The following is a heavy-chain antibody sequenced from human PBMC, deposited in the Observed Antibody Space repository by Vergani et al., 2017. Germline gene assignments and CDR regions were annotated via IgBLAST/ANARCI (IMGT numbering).Heavy chain of an antibody. J-gene: IGHJ4*02. V-gene: IGHV3-33*01. D-gene: IGHD6-13*01. CDR1: GFTLSSHA. CDR2: IWYDGSKE. CDR3: ARDLAPIAAAGHFDY. Sequence: QVQLEESGGGVVQPGRSLRLSCAGSGFTLSSHAMHWVRQAPGKGLEWVAFIWYDGSKEYYADSVKGRFTISRDNSKNTLYLQMNNLRAADTAVYYCARDLAPIAAAGHFDYWGQGTLVTVSS.